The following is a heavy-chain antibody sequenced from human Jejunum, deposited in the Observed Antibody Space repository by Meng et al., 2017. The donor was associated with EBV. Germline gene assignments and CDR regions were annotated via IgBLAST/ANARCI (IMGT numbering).Heavy chain of an antibody. CDR2: INGGATST. J-gene: IGHJ4*02. Sequence: RVECGAGVKDPVATVRVSRHASGYIFRWYDLPWVRQAPGQRLEWMGCINGGATSTRYSHNFQGRLTIARDNSARTAFMELSSLTSEDTAVYYCASGPSCSSGSCQEFDYWGQGTLVTVSS. D-gene: IGHD2-2*01. CDR1: GYIFRWYD. CDR3: ASGPSCSSGSCQEFDY. V-gene: IGHV1-3*01.